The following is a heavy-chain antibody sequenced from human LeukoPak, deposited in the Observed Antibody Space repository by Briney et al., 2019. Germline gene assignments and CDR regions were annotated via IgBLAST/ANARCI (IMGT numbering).Heavy chain of an antibody. CDR1: GFTISTYN. CDR3: ARDLLGWELHYFDY. J-gene: IGHJ4*02. CDR2: ISGSSSYI. D-gene: IGHD1-26*01. Sequence: PGGSLRLSCAASGFTISTYNMNWVRQAPGKGLEWVSSISGSSSYIYYADSVKGRFSISRDNAKNSLYLQMNSLRAEDTAVYYCARDLLGWELHYFDYWGQGTLVTVSS. V-gene: IGHV3-21*01.